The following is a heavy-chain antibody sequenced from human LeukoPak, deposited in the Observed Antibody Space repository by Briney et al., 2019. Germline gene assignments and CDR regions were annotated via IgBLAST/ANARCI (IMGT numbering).Heavy chain of an antibody. D-gene: IGHD3-10*01. CDR3: ARDYSASGSFDY. Sequence: QAGGSLRLSCAASGFTFSNYWVNWVRQAPGKGLEWLANIKQDGSQSHYVASVKGRFTISRDNAKNSLYLQMNTLRAEDTAVYYCARDYSASGSFDYWGQGTLVTVSS. CDR1: GFTFSNYW. J-gene: IGHJ4*02. CDR2: IKQDGSQS. V-gene: IGHV3-7*01.